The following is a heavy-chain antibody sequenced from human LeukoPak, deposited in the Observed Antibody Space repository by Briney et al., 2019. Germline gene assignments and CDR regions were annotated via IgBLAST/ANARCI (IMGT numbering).Heavy chain of an antibody. V-gene: IGHV3-23*01. J-gene: IGHJ4*02. CDR1: GFTFSSYA. CDR3: AKGLGDDYGDYWALDY. CDR2: ISGSGGST. D-gene: IGHD4-17*01. Sequence: PGGSLRLSCAASGFTFSSYAMSWVRQAPGKGLEWVSAISGSGGSTYYADSVKGRFTISRDNSKNTLYLQMNSLRAEDTAVYYCAKGLGDDYGDYWALDYWGQGTLVTVSS.